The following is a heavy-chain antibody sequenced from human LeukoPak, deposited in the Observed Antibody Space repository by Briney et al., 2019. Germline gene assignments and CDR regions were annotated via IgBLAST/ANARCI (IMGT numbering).Heavy chain of an antibody. D-gene: IGHD6-13*01. CDR3: ARGYSSSWLNRFDP. CDR2: IIPILGIA. Sequence: ASVKVSCKASGGTFSSYAISWVRQAPGQGLEWMGRIIPILGIANYAQKFQGRVTITADKSTSTAYMELSSLRSEDTAVYYCARGYSSSWLNRFDPWGQGTLVTVSS. J-gene: IGHJ5*02. CDR1: GGTFSSYA. V-gene: IGHV1-69*04.